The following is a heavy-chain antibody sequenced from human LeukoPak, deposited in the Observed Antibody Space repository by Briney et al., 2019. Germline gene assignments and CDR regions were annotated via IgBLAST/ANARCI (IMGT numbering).Heavy chain of an antibody. CDR3: ARCQSKYFYDRGGFDI. CDR1: GGSISTYF. V-gene: IGHV4-59*01. CDR2: IYYSGST. J-gene: IGHJ3*02. D-gene: IGHD3-22*01. Sequence: SETLSLTCTVSGGSISTYFWTWIRQPPGKGLEWIGNIYYSGSTNYRPSLKSRATISVDTSRNQFSLRLSSVTAADTAVYYCARCQSKYFYDRGGFDIWGQGTMVTVSS.